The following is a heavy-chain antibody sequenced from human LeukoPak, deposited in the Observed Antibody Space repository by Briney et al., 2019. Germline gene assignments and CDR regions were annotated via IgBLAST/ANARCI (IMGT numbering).Heavy chain of an antibody. CDR3: AREYSSGWYNLIAFDI. CDR2: MNPNSGNT. J-gene: IGHJ3*02. V-gene: IGHV1-8*01. D-gene: IGHD6-19*01. CDR1: GYTFTSYD. Sequence: ASVKVSCKASGYTFTSYDINWVRQATGQGLEWMGWMNPNSGNTGYAQKFQGRVTMTRNTSISTAYMELSSLRSEDTAVYYCAREYSSGWYNLIAFDIWGQGTMVTVSS.